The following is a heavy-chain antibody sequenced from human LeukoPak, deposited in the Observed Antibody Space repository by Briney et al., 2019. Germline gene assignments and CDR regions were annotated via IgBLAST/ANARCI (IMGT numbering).Heavy chain of an antibody. CDR1: GGSFSGYY. J-gene: IGHJ4*02. CDR2: INHSGST. Sequence: KPSETLSLTCAVYGGSFSGYYWSWIRQPPGKGLEWIGEINHSGSTNYNPSLKSRVTISVDTSKNQFSLKLSSVTAADTAVYYCARGLSYYDYVWGSYRSYYFDYWGQGTLVTVSS. CDR3: ARGLSYYDYVWGSYRSYYFDY. V-gene: IGHV4-34*01. D-gene: IGHD3-16*02.